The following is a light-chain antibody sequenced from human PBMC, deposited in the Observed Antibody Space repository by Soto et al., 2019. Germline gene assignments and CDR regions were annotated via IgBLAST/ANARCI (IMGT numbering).Light chain of an antibody. V-gene: IGKV1-5*03. CDR2: KAS. CDR1: QTISSW. J-gene: IGKJ1*01. CDR3: QHYNSYSEP. Sequence: DIQMTQSPSTLSGSVGDRVTITCRASQTISSWLAWYQQKPGKAPKLLIYKASTLKSGVPSRFSGSGSGTEFTLTISSLQPDDFAAYYCQHYNSYSEPFAQGTKEDIK.